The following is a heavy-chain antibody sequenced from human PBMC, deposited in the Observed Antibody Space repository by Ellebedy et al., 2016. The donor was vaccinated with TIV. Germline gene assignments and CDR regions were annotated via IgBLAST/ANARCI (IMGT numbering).Heavy chain of an antibody. CDR3: VAFTVNFGF. J-gene: IGHJ4*02. V-gene: IGHV3-23*01. CDR1: GFTFATYA. Sequence: GGSLRLXCAASGFTFATYAMSWVRQAPGKGLEWVSAISGSGDNTYYADSVKGRFTISRDNSKNTLYLQLNSLRAEDTAIYYCVAFTVNFGFWGQGTLVTISS. D-gene: IGHD3-3*02. CDR2: ISGSGDNT.